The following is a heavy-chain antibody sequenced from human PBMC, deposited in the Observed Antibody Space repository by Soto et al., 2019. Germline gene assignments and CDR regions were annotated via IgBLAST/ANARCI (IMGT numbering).Heavy chain of an antibody. V-gene: IGHV4-59*01. CDR3: ARSGAAAAWFDP. D-gene: IGHD6-13*01. CDR1: GGSISSYY. CDR2: IYYSGST. J-gene: IGHJ5*02. Sequence: KTSETLSLTCTVSGGSISSYYWSWIRQPPGKGLEWIGYIYYSGSTNYNPSLKSRVTISVDTSKNQFSLKLSSVTAADTAVYYCARSGAAAAWFDPWGQGTLVTVSS.